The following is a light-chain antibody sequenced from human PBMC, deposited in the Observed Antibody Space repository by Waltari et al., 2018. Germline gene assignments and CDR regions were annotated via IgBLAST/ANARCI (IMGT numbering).Light chain of an antibody. CDR1: SSDVGGYNY. CDR3: CSYAGSYIFGV. Sequence: QSALTQPRSVSGSPGQSVTISCTGTSSDVGGYNYVSWYQQHPGTAPKLMIHDVNKRPAGVPFRFSCSKSGNTASLTISGLQAEDEADYYCCSYAGSYIFGVFGGGTKLTVL. J-gene: IGLJ2*01. CDR2: DVN. V-gene: IGLV2-11*01.